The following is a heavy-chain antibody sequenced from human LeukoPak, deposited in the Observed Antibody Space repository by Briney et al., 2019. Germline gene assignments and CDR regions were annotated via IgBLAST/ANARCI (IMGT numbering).Heavy chain of an antibody. CDR1: GFTFSDYY. CDR2: TSSSGSTI. D-gene: IGHD2-2*01. V-gene: IGHV3-11*01. J-gene: IGHJ6*02. CDR3: ARTKVNCSSTSCAQRNYYYGMDV. Sequence: GGSLRLSCAASGFTFSDYYMSWIRQAPGKGLEWVSYTSSSGSTIYYADSVKGRFTISRDNAKNSLYLQMNSLRAEDTAVYYCARTKVNCSSTSCAQRNYYYGMDVWGQGTTVTVSS.